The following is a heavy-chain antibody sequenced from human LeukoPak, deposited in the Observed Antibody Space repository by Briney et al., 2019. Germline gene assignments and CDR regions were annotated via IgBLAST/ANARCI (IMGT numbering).Heavy chain of an antibody. Sequence: EGSLRLSSAASGFTVSSNYMSWVRQAPGKGLEWVGRIRSNSDGGTIDYAAPVKGRFTLLRDDSKTTLYLQMNSLQTEDTAVYYCATDFYDSTWGQGTLVTVSS. V-gene: IGHV3-15*01. CDR3: ATDFYDST. J-gene: IGHJ5*02. D-gene: IGHD3-22*01. CDR1: GFTVSSNY. CDR2: IRSNSDGGTI.